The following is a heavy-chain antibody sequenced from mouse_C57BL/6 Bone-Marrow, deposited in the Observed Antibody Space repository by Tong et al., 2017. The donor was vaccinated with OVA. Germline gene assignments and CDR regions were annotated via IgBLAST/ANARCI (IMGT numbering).Heavy chain of an antibody. V-gene: IGHV1-67*01. CDR1: GYTFTDYA. CDR3: TRSLLYYGSDY. Sequence: VQLQESGPELVKTGASVKISCKASGYTFTDYAMHWVKQSHAKSLEWIGVISTYYGDASYNQKFKGKATMTVDKSSSTAYMQLSSLTSEDSAVYYCTRSLLYYGSDYWGQGTTLTVSS. CDR2: ISTYYGDA. J-gene: IGHJ2*01. D-gene: IGHD1-1*01.